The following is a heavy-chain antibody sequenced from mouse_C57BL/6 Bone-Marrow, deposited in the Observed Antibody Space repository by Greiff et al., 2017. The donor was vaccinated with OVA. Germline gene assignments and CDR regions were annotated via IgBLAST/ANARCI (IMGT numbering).Heavy chain of an antibody. J-gene: IGHJ3*01. CDR2: INPNNGGT. Sequence: EVKLMESGPELVKPGASVKMSCKASGYTFTDYNMHWVKQSHGKSLEWIGYINPNNGGTSYNQKFKGKATLTVNKSSSTAYMELRSLTSEDSAVYYCARWEPIGGFAYWGQGTLVTVSA. CDR3: ARWEPIGGFAY. V-gene: IGHV1-22*01. CDR1: GYTFTDYN. D-gene: IGHD4-1*01.